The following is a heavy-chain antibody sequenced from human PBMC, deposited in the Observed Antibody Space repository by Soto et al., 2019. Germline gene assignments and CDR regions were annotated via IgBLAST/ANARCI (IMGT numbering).Heavy chain of an antibody. CDR3: AREKASTSLLTHYYYAMDV. CDR1: GYTFINYY. J-gene: IGHJ6*02. Sequence: QVQLVQSGAEVKKPGASVKISCKSSGYTFINYYVHWVRQAPGQGLEWMGMINPSGGRITYPQKFQGRVTMTRDTSTSTVYVELSSLRSDDTAVFYCAREKASTSLLTHYYYAMDVWGQGTTVTVSS. CDR2: INPSGGRI. V-gene: IGHV1-46*01.